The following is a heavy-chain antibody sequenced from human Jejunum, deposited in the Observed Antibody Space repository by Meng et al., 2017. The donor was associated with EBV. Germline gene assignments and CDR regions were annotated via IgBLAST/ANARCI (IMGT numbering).Heavy chain of an antibody. J-gene: IGHJ4*02. CDR3: AKDFYYDTRALFGH. D-gene: IGHD3-22*01. CDR2: ISGSGSNT. CDR1: GFTFSSYA. V-gene: IGHV3-23*04. Sequence: ELQLVGSGGGLGQPGGSLRLSCIANGFTFSSYAMSWVRQAPGKGLEWVSGISGSGSNTYYADSVKGRFSISRDNSKNTLSLQLSSLRADDTAVYYCAKDFYYDTRALFGHWGQGTLVTVSS.